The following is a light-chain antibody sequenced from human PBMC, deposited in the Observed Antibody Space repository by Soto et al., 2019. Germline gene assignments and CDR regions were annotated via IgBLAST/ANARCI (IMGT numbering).Light chain of an antibody. CDR3: SSHTAYNIRV. CDR1: SSAVGGYNF. J-gene: IGLJ1*01. Sequence: QSVLTQPASVSGSPGQAIAISCTGTSSAVGGYNFVSWYQQHPGEAPKLIIHEVTNRPSGVSDRFSGSKSGNTASLTISGLQADDEADYYCSSHTAYNIRVFGSGTKVTVL. CDR2: EVT. V-gene: IGLV2-14*01.